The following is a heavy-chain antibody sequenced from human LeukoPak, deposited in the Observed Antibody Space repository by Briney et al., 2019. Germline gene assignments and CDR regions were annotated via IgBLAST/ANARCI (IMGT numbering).Heavy chain of an antibody. Sequence: GGSLRLSCAASGFTFSSNAMSWVRQAPGKGLEWVSTITGSGGSTYYADSVKGRFTISRDISKNTLYLQMNSLRAEDTAVYYCAKDSLKYYYDSSGYFDYWGQGTLVTVSS. V-gene: IGHV3-23*01. CDR1: GFTFSSNA. J-gene: IGHJ4*02. D-gene: IGHD3-22*01. CDR2: ITGSGGST. CDR3: AKDSLKYYYDSSGYFDY.